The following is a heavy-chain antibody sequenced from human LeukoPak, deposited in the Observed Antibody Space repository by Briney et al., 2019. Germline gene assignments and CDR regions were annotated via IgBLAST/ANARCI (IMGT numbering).Heavy chain of an antibody. CDR1: GFTFSSYI. CDR2: ISRNSTYI. Sequence: GGSLRLSCAASGFTFSSYIMNWVRQAPGKGLEWVASISRNSTYIHYADSVKGRFTISRDNARNSLFLQMSSLRAEDTAIYYCASDEGNYFDYWGQGTLVTVSS. J-gene: IGHJ4*02. V-gene: IGHV3-21*01. CDR3: ASDEGNYFDY.